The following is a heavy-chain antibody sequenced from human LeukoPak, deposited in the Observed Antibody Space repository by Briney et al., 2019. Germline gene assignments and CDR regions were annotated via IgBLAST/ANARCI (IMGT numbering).Heavy chain of an antibody. J-gene: IGHJ5*02. CDR1: GGSISSYY. CDR3: ARHSICFDP. CDR2: ISYSGST. Sequence: SETLSLTCTVSGGSISSYYWSWIRQPPGKGLEWIGYISYSGSTNYNPSLKSRVTISVDTSKNHFSLKLTSVTAADTAVYYCARHSICFDPWGQGTLVTVSS. V-gene: IGHV4-59*08.